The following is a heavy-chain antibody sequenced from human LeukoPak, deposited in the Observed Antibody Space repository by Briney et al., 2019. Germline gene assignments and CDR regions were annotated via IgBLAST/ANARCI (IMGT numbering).Heavy chain of an antibody. J-gene: IGHJ4*02. CDR3: ARLPSLTGPFDY. V-gene: IGHV1-69*06. Sequence: ASVKVSCKASGGTFSSYAISWVRQAPGLGLEWMGGIIPIFGTANYAQKFQGRVTITADKSTSTAYMELSSLRSEDTAVYYCARLPSLTGPFDYWGQGTLVTVSS. CDR2: IIPIFGTA. D-gene: IGHD3-9*01. CDR1: GGTFSSYA.